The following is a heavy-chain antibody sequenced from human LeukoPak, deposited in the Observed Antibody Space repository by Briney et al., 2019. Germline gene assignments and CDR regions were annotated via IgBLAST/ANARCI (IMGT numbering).Heavy chain of an antibody. CDR3: AREGVAGTSFSYNWFDP. J-gene: IGHJ5*02. CDR2: IYYSGST. D-gene: IGHD6-19*01. V-gene: IGHV4-59*01. Sequence: PSETLSLTCTVSGGSISIYYWSWIRQPPGKGLEWIGYIYYSGSTNYNPSLKSRVTISVDTSKNQFSLKLSSVTAADTAVYYCAREGVAGTSFSYNWFDPWGQGTLVTVSS. CDR1: GGSISIYY.